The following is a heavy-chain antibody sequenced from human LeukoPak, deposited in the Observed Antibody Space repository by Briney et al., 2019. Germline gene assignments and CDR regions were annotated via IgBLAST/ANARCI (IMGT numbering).Heavy chain of an antibody. J-gene: IGHJ4*02. CDR3: ARIRFLEWLLAEYYFDY. D-gene: IGHD3-3*01. CDR1: GYTFTGYY. Sequence: ASVKVSCKASGYTFTGYYMHWVRQAPGQGLEWMGWINPNSGGTNYAQKFQGRVTMTRDTSISTAYMELSRLRSDDTAVYYCARIRFLEWLLAEYYFDYWGQGTLVTVSS. CDR2: INPNSGGT. V-gene: IGHV1-2*02.